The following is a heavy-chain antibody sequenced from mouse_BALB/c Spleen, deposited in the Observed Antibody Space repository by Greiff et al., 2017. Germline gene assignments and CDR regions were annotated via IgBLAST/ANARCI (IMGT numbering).Heavy chain of an antibody. CDR1: GFTFSSFG. CDR2: ISSGSSTI. D-gene: IGHD1-1*01. Sequence: DVQLVESGGGLVQPGGSLKLSCAASGFTFSSFGMHWVRQAPEKGLEWVAYISSGSSTIYYADTVKGRFTISRDNPKNTLFLQMTSLRSEDTAMYYCAREADYYGRFDDWGAGTTVTVSA. V-gene: IGHV5-17*02. J-gene: IGHJ1*01. CDR3: AREADYYGRFDD.